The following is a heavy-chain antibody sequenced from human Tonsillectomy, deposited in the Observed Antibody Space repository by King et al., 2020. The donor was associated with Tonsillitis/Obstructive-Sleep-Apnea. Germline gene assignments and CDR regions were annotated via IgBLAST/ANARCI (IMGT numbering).Heavy chain of an antibody. J-gene: IGHJ5*02. D-gene: IGHD5-12*01. V-gene: IGHV4-39*01. Sequence: LQLQESGPGLVKPSETLSLTCTVSGGSISSSNYYWGWIRQPPGKGLEWIGSIYYSGSTYYNPSLKSRVTISVDTPKNQFSLKLSSVTAADTALYYCARLPSPTIRGFDPWGQGTLVTVSS. CDR3: ARLPSPTIRGFDP. CDR1: GGSISSSNYY. CDR2: IYYSGST.